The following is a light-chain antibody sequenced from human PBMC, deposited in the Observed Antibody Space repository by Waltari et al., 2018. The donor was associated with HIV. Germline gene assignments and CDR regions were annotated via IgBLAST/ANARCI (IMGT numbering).Light chain of an antibody. J-gene: IGKJ1*01. Sequence: DIQMTKSPSTLSASAGDRVTITCRASQSISSWLGWYQQKPGKAPKLLIYKASSLESGVPSRFSGSGSGTEFTLTISSLQPDDFATYYCQQYNSYRTFGQGTKVEIK. CDR2: KAS. CDR1: QSISSW. CDR3: QQYNSYRT. V-gene: IGKV1-5*03.